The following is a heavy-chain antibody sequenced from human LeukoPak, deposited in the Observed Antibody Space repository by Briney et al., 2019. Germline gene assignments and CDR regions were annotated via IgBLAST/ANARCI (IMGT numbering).Heavy chain of an antibody. J-gene: IGHJ6*03. CDR3: ARRARACTNGVCYAYYMDV. CDR2: IFPGDSDT. CDR1: GYSFTSYL. V-gene: IGHV5-51*01. Sequence: GESLKISCKGSGYSFTSYLIGLVRQMPRKGLEWIGIIFPGDSDTRYSPSFQSQVTISADKSISTAYLQWSSLKASDTAMYYCARRARACTNGVCYAYYMDVWGKGTTVTVSS. D-gene: IGHD2-8*01.